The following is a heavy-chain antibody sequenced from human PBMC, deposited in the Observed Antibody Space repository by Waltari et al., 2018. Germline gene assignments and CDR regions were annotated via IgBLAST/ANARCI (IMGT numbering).Heavy chain of an antibody. D-gene: IGHD6-19*01. CDR2: INPNSVGT. V-gene: IGHV1-2*02. CDR1: GYTFTGYY. J-gene: IGHJ6*02. CDR3: ARGGHSSGWYDYYYGMDV. Sequence: QVQLVQSGAEVKKPGASVKVSCKASGYTFTGYYMHWVRQAPGQGLEWMGWINPNSVGTNYAQNFQGRVTMTRDTSISTAYMELSRLRSDDTAVYYCARGGHSSGWYDYYYGMDVWGQGTTVTVSS.